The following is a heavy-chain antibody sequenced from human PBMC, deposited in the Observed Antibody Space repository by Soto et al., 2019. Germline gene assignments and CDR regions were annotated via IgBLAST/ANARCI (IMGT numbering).Heavy chain of an antibody. CDR2: INPNSGGT. D-gene: IGHD2-15*01. Sequence: ASLKVSCKASGYTFTGYYMHWVRQAPGQGLEWMGWINPNSGGTNYAQKFQGRVAMTMDTSKNTFYLKLTRVTSDDTAVYFCARGPISAKSIASFDGFDYWGQGTLVTVSS. J-gene: IGHJ4*02. V-gene: IGHV1-2*02. CDR1: GYTFTGYY. CDR3: ARGPISAKSIASFDGFDY.